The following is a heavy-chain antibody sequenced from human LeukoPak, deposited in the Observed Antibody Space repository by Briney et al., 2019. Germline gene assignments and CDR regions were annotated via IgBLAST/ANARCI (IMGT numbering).Heavy chain of an antibody. CDR2: ISSSSSYT. D-gene: IGHD3-9*01. Sequence: PGGSLRLSCAASGFTFSDYYMSWIRQAPGKGLEWVSYISSSSSYTNYADSVKGRFTISRDNAKNSLYLQMNSLRAEDTAVYYCARGGYFDWREGPGNDYWGQGTLVTVSS. CDR3: ARGGYFDWREGPGNDY. V-gene: IGHV3-11*06. J-gene: IGHJ4*02. CDR1: GFTFSDYY.